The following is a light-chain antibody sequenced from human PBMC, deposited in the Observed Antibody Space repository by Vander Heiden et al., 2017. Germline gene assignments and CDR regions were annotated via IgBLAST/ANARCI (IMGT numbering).Light chain of an antibody. CDR3: QQYDNLLIFT. CDR2: DAS. Sequence: DIQMTQSPSSLSASVGDRVTITCQASQDISNYLNWYQQKPGKAPKLLIYDASNLETGVPSRFSGSGYGTDFTFTISSRQPEDIATYYCQQYDNLLIFTFGHGTKVDIK. J-gene: IGKJ3*01. CDR1: QDISNY. V-gene: IGKV1-33*01.